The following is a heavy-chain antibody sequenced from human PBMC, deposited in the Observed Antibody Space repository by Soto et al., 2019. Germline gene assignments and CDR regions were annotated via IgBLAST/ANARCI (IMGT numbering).Heavy chain of an antibody. CDR1: GGSISSYY. CDR3: ARGVAVAGTVGYYYYGMDV. D-gene: IGHD6-19*01. Sequence: PSETLSLTCTVSGGSISSYYWSWIRQPAGKGLEWIGRIYTSGSTNYNPSLKSRVTMSVDTSKNQFSLKLSSVTAADTAVYYCARGVAVAGTVGYYYYGMDVWGQGTTVTVSS. J-gene: IGHJ6*02. V-gene: IGHV4-4*07. CDR2: IYTSGST.